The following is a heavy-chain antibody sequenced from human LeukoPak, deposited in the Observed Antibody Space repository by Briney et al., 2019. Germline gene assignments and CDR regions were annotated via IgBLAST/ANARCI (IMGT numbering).Heavy chain of an antibody. Sequence: AASVKVSCKASGYTFTSYAMHWVRQAPGQRLEWMGWINAGNGNTKYSQKFQGRVTITRDTSASTAYMELCSLRSEDTAVYYCAREGSRIVVVPAHLYNWSDPWGQGTLVTVSS. CDR1: GYTFTSYA. D-gene: IGHD2-2*01. J-gene: IGHJ5*02. CDR2: INAGNGNT. CDR3: AREGSRIVVVPAHLYNWSDP. V-gene: IGHV1-3*01.